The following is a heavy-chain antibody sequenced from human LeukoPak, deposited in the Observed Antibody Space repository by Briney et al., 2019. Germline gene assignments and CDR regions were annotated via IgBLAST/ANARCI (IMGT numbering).Heavy chain of an antibody. CDR2: IRSKTKVGTT. D-gene: IGHD3-16*01. CDR1: GFTFSNAW. Sequence: PGGSLRLSCAASGFTFSNAWLSWVCQAPGKGLEWIGRIRSKTKVGTTDYAEPVKGRFTISRDDSQNTLYLQMNSLKTEDTAVYYCTTEGGVWGYHALEIWGQGTMVTVSS. V-gene: IGHV3-15*01. J-gene: IGHJ3*02. CDR3: TTEGGVWGYHALEI.